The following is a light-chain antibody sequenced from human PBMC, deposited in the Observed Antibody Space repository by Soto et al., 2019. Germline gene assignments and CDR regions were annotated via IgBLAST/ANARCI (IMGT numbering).Light chain of an antibody. CDR1: RSISNY. Sequence: DIQLTQSPSSLSASVGDRVTITCRASRSISNYLNWYQQKPGKAPKLLIYAASSLQSGVPSRFSGSASGTDFTLTNSSLQPEDFATYYCQQSSTSSYTFGLGTKLEI. V-gene: IGKV1-39*01. CDR3: QQSSTSSYT. J-gene: IGKJ2*01. CDR2: AAS.